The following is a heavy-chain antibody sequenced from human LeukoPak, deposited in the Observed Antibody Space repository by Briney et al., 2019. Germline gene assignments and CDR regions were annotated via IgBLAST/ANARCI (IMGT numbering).Heavy chain of an antibody. J-gene: IGHJ3*02. CDR1: GFTFSSYG. CDR3: AKAHNWNDYFDAFDI. CDR2: ISYDGSNK. Sequence: PGRSLRLSCAASGFTFSSYGMHWVRQAPGKGLEWVAVISYDGSNKYYADSVKGRFTISRDNSKNTLYLQMNSLRAEDTAVYHCAKAHNWNDYFDAFDIWGQGTMVTVSS. V-gene: IGHV3-30*18. D-gene: IGHD1-1*01.